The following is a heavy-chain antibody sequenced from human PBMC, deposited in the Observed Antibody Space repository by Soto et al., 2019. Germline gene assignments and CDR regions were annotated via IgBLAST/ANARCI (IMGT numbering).Heavy chain of an antibody. Sequence: GGSLRLSCAASGFTFSSYWMSWVRQAPGKGLEWVANINQDGREKYYVDSVKGRFTNSRDNAKNSLYLQMNSLRAEDTAVYYCARGGDAGLHYWGLGTLVTVSS. CDR1: GFTFSSYW. J-gene: IGHJ4*02. D-gene: IGHD6-13*01. V-gene: IGHV3-7*04. CDR2: INQDGREK. CDR3: ARGGDAGLHY.